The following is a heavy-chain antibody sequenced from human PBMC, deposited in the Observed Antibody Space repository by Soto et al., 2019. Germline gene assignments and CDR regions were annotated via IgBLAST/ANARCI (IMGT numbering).Heavy chain of an antibody. D-gene: IGHD1-26*01. CDR3: ARDQRWEGMDV. CDR2: IKQDGSEK. V-gene: IGHV3-7*01. Sequence: WGFLSLSYVVSGFTLSSYWMSWVRQAPGKGLEWVANIKQDGSEKYYVDSVKGRFTISRDNAKNSLYLQMNSLRVEDTAVYYCARDQRWEGMDVWGQGTTVTVSS. CDR1: GFTLSSYW. J-gene: IGHJ6*02.